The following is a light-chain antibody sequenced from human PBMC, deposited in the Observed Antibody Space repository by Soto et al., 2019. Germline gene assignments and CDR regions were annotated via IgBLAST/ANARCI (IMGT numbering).Light chain of an antibody. J-gene: IGKJ2*01. V-gene: IGKV3-20*01. CDR3: QLYGGSRDT. CDR2: DAS. Sequence: ETVLTQSPGTLSLSPGERATLSCRASQNIATSLAWFQQKRGQAPRLLIYDASSRATGIPDRFSGSGSGTYFTLTISSLEPEDFAVYYCQLYGGSRDTFGQGTKLETK. CDR1: QNIATS.